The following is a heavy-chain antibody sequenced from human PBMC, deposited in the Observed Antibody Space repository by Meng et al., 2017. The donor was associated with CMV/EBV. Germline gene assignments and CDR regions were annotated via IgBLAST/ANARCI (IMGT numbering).Heavy chain of an antibody. V-gene: IGHV3-30*02. J-gene: IGHJ4*02. CDR3: AKLLVVAGTVGRTKGAYRDY. Sequence: GESLKISCAASGFTFSSYGMHWVRQAPGKGLEWVAFIRYDGSNKYYADSVKGRFTISRDNSKNTLYLQMNSLRAEDTAVYYCAKLLVVAGTVGRTKGAYRDYWGQGTLVTVSS. CDR2: IRYDGSNK. CDR1: GFTFSSYG. D-gene: IGHD6-19*01.